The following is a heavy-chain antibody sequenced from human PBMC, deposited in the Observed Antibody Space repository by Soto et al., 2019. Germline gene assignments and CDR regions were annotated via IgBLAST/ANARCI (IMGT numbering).Heavy chain of an antibody. J-gene: IGHJ6*02. CDR1: GYTFTGYY. CDR3: ARVRYSSSWYTVGYYYYGMDV. V-gene: IGHV1-2*02. CDR2: INPNSGGT. Sequence: ASVKVSCKASGYTFTGYYMHWVRQAPGQGLEWMGWINPNSGGTNYAQKFQGRVTMTRDTSISTAYMELSRLRSDDTAVYYCARVRYSSSWYTVGYYYYGMDVWGQGTTVTVSS. D-gene: IGHD6-13*01.